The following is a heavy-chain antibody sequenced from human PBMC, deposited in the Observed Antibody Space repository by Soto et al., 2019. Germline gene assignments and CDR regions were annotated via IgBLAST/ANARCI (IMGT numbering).Heavy chain of an antibody. V-gene: IGHV3-23*01. CDR2: ISGGGDGT. Sequence: GGSLRLSCAASGFTFSSYVMSWVRQAPGKGLEWVSTISGGGDGTHYADSVRGRFTISRENSKNTLYLQLNSLRADDTAVYYCAKVFSQGQLAYYYFDYWGQGNLVTVSS. CDR1: GFTFSSYV. D-gene: IGHD6-6*01. J-gene: IGHJ4*02. CDR3: AKVFSQGQLAYYYFDY.